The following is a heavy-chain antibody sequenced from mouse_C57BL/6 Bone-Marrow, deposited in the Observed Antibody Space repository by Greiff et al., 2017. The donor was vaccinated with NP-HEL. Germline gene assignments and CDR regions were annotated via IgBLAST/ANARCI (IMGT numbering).Heavy chain of an antibody. CDR3: SSSSGYALDAMDY. CDR1: GFNFKDYY. D-gene: IGHD3-2*02. V-gene: IGHV14-2*01. Sequence: VQLQQSGAELVKPGASVKLSCTASGFNFKDYYMHWVKQRTEQGLEWIGRIDPEDGETNYAPKFQGKATITADTSSNTPYLQLSSLTSEDTAVYYCSSSSGYALDAMDYWGQGTSVTVSS. J-gene: IGHJ4*01. CDR2: IDPEDGET.